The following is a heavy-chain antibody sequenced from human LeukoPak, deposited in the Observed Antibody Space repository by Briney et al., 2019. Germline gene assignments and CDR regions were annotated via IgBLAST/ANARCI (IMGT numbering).Heavy chain of an antibody. CDR3: ARVYGSSPHSLIDY. D-gene: IGHD6-13*01. J-gene: IGHJ4*02. V-gene: IGHV3-21*01. Sequence: GGSLRLSCAASGFTFSSYSMNWVRQAPGEGLEWVSSISSSSSYIYYADSVKGRFTISRDNAKNSLYLQMNSLRAEDTAVYYCARVYGSSPHSLIDYWGQGTLVTVSS. CDR1: GFTFSSYS. CDR2: ISSSSSYI.